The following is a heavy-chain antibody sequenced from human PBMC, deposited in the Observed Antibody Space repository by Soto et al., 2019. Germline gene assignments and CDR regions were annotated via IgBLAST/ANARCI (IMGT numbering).Heavy chain of an antibody. V-gene: IGHV3-21*01. CDR1: GFTLSAYS. J-gene: IGHJ4*02. CDR2: ISTSSTYI. CDR3: ARETPLDPDNGGNPCSDF. Sequence: GGSLRLSCAASGFTLSAYSMNWVRQTPGKGLEWVSSISTSSTYIHYADSVKGRFTISRDNAKNSLFLQMNSLTAEDTAVYYCARETPLDPDNGGNPCSDFWGQGTLVTVSS. D-gene: IGHD4-17*01.